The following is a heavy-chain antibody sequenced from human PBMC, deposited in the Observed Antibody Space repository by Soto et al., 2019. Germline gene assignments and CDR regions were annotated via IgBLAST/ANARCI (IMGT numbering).Heavy chain of an antibody. V-gene: IGHV3-30*18. CDR2: ISYDGSNK. CDR3: AKQLGYCSSTTCRDYYYGMDV. CDR1: GFTFSNYG. J-gene: IGHJ6*02. Sequence: PGGSLRLSCAASGFTFSNYGMHWVRQAPGKGLEWVAVISYDGSNKYYADSVKGRLSISRDNSKNTLYLQMNSLRAEDTAVYYCAKQLGYCSSTTCRDYYYGMDVRGQGTTVTVSS. D-gene: IGHD2-2*01.